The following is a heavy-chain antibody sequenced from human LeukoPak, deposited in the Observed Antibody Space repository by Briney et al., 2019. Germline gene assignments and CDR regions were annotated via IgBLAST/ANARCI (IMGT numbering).Heavy chain of an antibody. CDR3: ARAHPAYSSSSGFDY. CDR2: IFYTGST. CDR1: IGSISSHY. V-gene: IGHV4-59*11. J-gene: IGHJ4*02. Sequence: SETLSLTCSVSIGSISSHYWSWIRQPPGKGPEWIGYIFYTGSTSYNPSLRSRVTISVDTSKNQFSLRLNSLTAADTAVYFCARAHPAYSSSSGFDYWGQGTLVTVSS. D-gene: IGHD6-6*01.